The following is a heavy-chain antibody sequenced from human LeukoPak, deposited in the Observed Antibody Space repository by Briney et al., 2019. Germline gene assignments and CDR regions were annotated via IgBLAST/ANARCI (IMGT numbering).Heavy chain of an antibody. CDR2: ISAYNGNT. CDR3: ARGVPYYFDY. CDR1: GYSFTSYW. J-gene: IGHJ4*02. Sequence: GESLKISCKGSGYSFTSYWIGWVRQAPGQGLEWMGWISAYNGNTNYAQKLQGRVTMTTDTSTSTAYMELRSLRSDDTAVYYCARGVPYYFDYWGQGTLVTVSS. D-gene: IGHD3-10*01. V-gene: IGHV1-18*04.